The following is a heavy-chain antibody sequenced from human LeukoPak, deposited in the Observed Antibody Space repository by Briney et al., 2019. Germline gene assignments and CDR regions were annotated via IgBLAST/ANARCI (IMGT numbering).Heavy chain of an antibody. J-gene: IGHJ3*02. CDR1: GFTVSSNY. V-gene: IGHV3-21*01. D-gene: IGHD4-17*01. Sequence: NPGGSLRLSCAASGFTVSSNYMSWVRQAPGRGLEWVSFISSSSSYIYYADSVKGRFTISRDNAKNSLYLQMNSLRAEDTAIYYCARDGTSGASDAFDIWGQGTMVAVSS. CDR3: ARDGTSGASDAFDI. CDR2: ISSSSSYI.